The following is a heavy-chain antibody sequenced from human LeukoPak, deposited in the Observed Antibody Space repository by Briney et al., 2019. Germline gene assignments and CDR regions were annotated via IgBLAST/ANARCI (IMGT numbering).Heavy chain of an antibody. D-gene: IGHD3-10*02. CDR3: AELGITMIGGV. V-gene: IGHV3-7*01. CDR2: INHDGSEK. CDR1: GFTFSTYW. Sequence: GGSLRLSCAASGFTFSTYWMTWVRQAPGKGLEWVANINHDGSEKYYVDSVRGRFTISRDNAKNSLYLQMNSLRAEDTAVYYCAELGITMIGGVWGKGTTVTISS. J-gene: IGHJ6*04.